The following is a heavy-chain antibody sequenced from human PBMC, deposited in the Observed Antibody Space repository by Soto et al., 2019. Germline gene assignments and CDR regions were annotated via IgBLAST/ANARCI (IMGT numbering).Heavy chain of an antibody. CDR1: GYTFTSYD. D-gene: IGHD4-17*01. CDR3: AISIYCDTSAAFDI. CDR2: MNPNRGNT. J-gene: IGHJ3*02. V-gene: IGHV1-8*01. Sequence: QVQLVQSGAEVKKPGASVKVSCKASGYTFTSYDINWVRQATGQGLEWMGWMNPNRGNTGYAQRFQGRVTMTRNTSISTAYMALSGLTSEDTAVYYCAISIYCDTSAAFDIWGKGTMVTVSS.